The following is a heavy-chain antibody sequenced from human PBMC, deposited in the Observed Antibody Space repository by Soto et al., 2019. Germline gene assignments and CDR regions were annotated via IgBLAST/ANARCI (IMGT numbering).Heavy chain of an antibody. V-gene: IGHV4-34*01. CDR3: ARESHDILTGPPWVWYFDL. CDR2: INDRGSI. CDR1: GGSFSGYY. J-gene: IGHJ2*01. Sequence: QVQLQQWGAGPWRPLETLSLTCGVSGGSFSGYYCAWIRQSPGKGLEWIGEINDRGSINYNPSLKSRVSISVDTSKNHYSLNLRSVTAADTAVYYCARESHDILTGPPWVWYFDLWGRGTLVTVSS. D-gene: IGHD3-9*01.